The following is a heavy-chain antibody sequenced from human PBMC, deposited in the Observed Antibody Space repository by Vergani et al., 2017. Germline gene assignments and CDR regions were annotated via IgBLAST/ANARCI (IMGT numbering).Heavy chain of an antibody. CDR3: ARAGDYDSSGYYYDYYYYYMDV. CDR2: ISSSSSYI. D-gene: IGHD3-22*01. Sequence: EVQLVESGGGLVKPGGSLRLSCAASGFTFSSYSMNWVRQAPGKGLEWVSSISSSSSYIYYADSVKGRFTNSRDNAKNSLYLQMNSLRAEDTAVYYCARAGDYDSSGYYYDYYYYYMDVWGKGTTVTVSS. CDR1: GFTFSSYS. V-gene: IGHV3-21*01. J-gene: IGHJ6*03.